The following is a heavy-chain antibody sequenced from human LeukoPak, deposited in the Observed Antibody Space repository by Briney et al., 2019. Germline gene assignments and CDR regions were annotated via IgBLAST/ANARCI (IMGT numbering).Heavy chain of an antibody. CDR1: GFTFSSYG. D-gene: IGHD5-18*01. Sequence: GGSLRLSCAASGFTFSSYGMHWVRQAPGKGLEWVSAISGSGGSTYYADSVKGRFTISRDNAKNSLYLQMNSLRAEDTAVYYCARADWDTAMIDYWGQGTLVTVSS. V-gene: IGHV3-21*01. J-gene: IGHJ4*02. CDR2: ISGSGGST. CDR3: ARADWDTAMIDY.